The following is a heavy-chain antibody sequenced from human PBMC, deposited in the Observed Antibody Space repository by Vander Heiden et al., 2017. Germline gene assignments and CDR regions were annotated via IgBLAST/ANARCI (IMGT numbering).Heavy chain of an antibody. CDR1: GGTFSSYA. CDR2: IIPIFGTG. J-gene: IGHJ4*02. V-gene: IGHV1-69*06. D-gene: IGHD5-12*01. Sequence: QVQLVQSGAEVKKHGSSVKVSCKASGGTFSSYATSWVRQAPGQGLEWMGGIIPIFGTGNYAQKCQGRVTITADKSTSTAYMELSRLRSEDTAVYYCARDGDSGYDYYFDYWGQGTLVTVSS. CDR3: ARDGDSGYDYYFDY.